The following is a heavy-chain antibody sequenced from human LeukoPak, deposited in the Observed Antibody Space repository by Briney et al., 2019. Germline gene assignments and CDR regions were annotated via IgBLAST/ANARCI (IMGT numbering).Heavy chain of an antibody. Sequence: SETLSLSCSVSGGSMTGTTYYWAWIRQPPGKGLEWIGSVYYSGSTSYSPSLKSRVTISVDTSKNQFSLGLSSVTAADTAVYYRARNVSAGYFDYWGHGTLVTVSS. CDR1: GGSMTGTTYY. CDR2: VYYSGST. D-gene: IGHD2-8*01. CDR3: ARNVSAGYFDY. J-gene: IGHJ4*01. V-gene: IGHV4-39*01.